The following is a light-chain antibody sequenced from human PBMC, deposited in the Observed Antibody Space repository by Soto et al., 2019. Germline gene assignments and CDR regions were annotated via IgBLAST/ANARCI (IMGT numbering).Light chain of an antibody. CDR2: GAY. V-gene: IGKV3-15*01. J-gene: IGKJ4*01. CDR1: QSVSSN. CDR3: QQYNNWPLT. Sequence: EIVMTQSPATLSVSRWERATLSCRASQSVSSNLAWYQQKPGQAPRLLIYGAYTRAAGVPARFSGSGSGTEFTLTITSLQSEDIAVYYCQQYNNWPLTFGGGTKVDIK.